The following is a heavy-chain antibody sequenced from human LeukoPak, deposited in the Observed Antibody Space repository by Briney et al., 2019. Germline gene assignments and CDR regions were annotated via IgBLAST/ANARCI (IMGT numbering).Heavy chain of an antibody. Sequence: GASVKVSCKASGGTFSSYAISWVRQAPGQGLEWMGGIIPIFGTANYAQKFQGRVTITADKSTSTAYMELSSLRSEDTAVYYCARVYDYVWHYFDYWGQGTLVTVSS. D-gene: IGHD3-16*01. J-gene: IGHJ4*02. V-gene: IGHV1-69*06. CDR2: IIPIFGTA. CDR1: GGTFSSYA. CDR3: ARVYDYVWHYFDY.